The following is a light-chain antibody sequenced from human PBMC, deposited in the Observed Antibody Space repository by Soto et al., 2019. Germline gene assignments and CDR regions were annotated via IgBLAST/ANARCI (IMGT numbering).Light chain of an antibody. CDR1: QSIGNY. J-gene: IGKJ3*01. Sequence: EVVLTQSPATLSLSPGEGATLSCRASQSIGNYLAWYQQKPGQPPRLLSYATSNRATGIPARFSGSGSGTEFTLTISSLEPEDCAVYYCQQRSSWAFTFGPGTKVDIK. CDR2: ATS. V-gene: IGKV3-11*01. CDR3: QQRSSWAFT.